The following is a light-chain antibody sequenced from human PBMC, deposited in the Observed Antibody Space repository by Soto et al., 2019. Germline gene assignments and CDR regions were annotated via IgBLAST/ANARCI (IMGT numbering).Light chain of an antibody. V-gene: IGLV2-14*01. CDR3: TSYTTSNTWV. J-gene: IGLJ3*02. Sequence: QSALTQPASVSGSPGQSITISCTGTGSDVGAHVYVSWYQHHPHKAPKLMIYAVSSRPSGVSNRFSGSESGNTASLTISGLQAEDEADYYCTSYTTSNTWVFGGGTKVTVL. CDR2: AVS. CDR1: GSDVGAHVY.